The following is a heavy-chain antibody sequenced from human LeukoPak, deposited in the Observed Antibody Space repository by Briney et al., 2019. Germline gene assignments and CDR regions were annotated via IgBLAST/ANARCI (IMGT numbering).Heavy chain of an antibody. V-gene: IGHV1-46*01. CDR3: ARAIDYGDYTPGDY. J-gene: IGHJ4*02. D-gene: IGHD4-17*01. Sequence: GSSVKVSCKASGGTFSSYAISWVRQAPGQGLEWMGIINPSGGSTSYAQKFQGRVTMTRDTSTSTVYMELSSLRSEDTAVYYCARAIDYGDYTPGDYWGQGTLVTVSA. CDR1: GGTFSSYA. CDR2: INPSGGST.